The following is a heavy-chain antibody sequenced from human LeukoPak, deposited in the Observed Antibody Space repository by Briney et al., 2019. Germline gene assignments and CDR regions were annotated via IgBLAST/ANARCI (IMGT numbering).Heavy chain of an antibody. V-gene: IGHV5-51*01. CDR3: ARPRRGYTYSYDAFDI. J-gene: IGHJ3*02. CDR2: IYPDDSDI. CDR1: GYSFTNYW. D-gene: IGHD5-18*01. Sequence: GESLKISCQGSGYSFTNYWIGWVRQMAGKGLEWMGIIYPDDSDIRYSPSFQGQVTISADKSISTAYLQWSSLKASDTAMYYCARPRRGYTYSYDAFDIWGQGTMVTVSS.